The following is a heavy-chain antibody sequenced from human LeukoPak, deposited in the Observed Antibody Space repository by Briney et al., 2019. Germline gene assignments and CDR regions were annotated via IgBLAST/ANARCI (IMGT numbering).Heavy chain of an antibody. Sequence: SETLSLTCTVSGYSITSGYYWSWIRQPPGKGLEWMGYINYSGNTNYNPSLKSRVTISVDTSKNQFSLKLSSVTAADTAVYYCARAAYGSGGYLFDYWGQGSLVTVSS. CDR1: GYSITSGYY. J-gene: IGHJ4*02. D-gene: IGHD3-10*01. CDR3: ARAAYGSGGYLFDY. V-gene: IGHV4-61*01. CDR2: INYSGNT.